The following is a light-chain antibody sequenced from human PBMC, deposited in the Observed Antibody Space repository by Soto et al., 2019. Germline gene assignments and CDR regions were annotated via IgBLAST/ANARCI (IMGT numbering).Light chain of an antibody. V-gene: IGKV3-20*01. Sequence: EIVLTQSPGTLYSSPGETATLSCRASQSVRSNSLAWYQQKPGQAPRLLIYDASSRATGIPDRFSGSGSDTDFTLTISRLEPEDFAVYYCQQYAGSPRTFGQGTKLEIK. CDR1: QSVRSNS. CDR2: DAS. J-gene: IGKJ2*01. CDR3: QQYAGSPRT.